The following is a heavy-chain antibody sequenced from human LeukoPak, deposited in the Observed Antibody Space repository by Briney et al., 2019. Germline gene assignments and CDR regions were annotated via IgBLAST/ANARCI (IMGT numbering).Heavy chain of an antibody. CDR2: ISLNGETT. J-gene: IGHJ4*02. D-gene: IGHD6-19*01. CDR1: GFSVSSFG. CDR3: AQGFSSGWYPY. Sequence: PGGSLRLSCAVSGFSVSSFGMSWVRQAPGKGLEWISAISLNGETTWYADSVKGRFTNSRDNSKNTLYLQLTSLRAEDTAVYYCAQGFSSGWYPYWGQGSLVSVSS. V-gene: IGHV3-23*01.